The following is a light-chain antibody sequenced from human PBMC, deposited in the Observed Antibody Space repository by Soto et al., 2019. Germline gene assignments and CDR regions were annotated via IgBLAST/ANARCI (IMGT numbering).Light chain of an antibody. CDR1: QRVRSTF. V-gene: IGKV3-20*01. Sequence: VLPQSPDTLSLSPGDRATLSCRASQRVRSTFLAWYQQKPGQAPRLLIYCASNRAAGIPERFSGSASGTEFTLTISRLEPDDAAVYYCQQYHDSPKNTFGQGTKLQIK. CDR3: QQYHDSPKNT. J-gene: IGKJ2*01. CDR2: CAS.